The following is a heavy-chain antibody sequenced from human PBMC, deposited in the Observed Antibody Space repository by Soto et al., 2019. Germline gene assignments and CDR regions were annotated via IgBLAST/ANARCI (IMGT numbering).Heavy chain of an antibody. Sequence: SETLSLTCAISGGSFSGYYWSWIRQPPGKGLEWIGEINHDGITNYNPSLKSRVTISLDTSKNQFSLKLTSVTAADTAVYYCAGRYCTGGSCYRPWGQGTWSPSPQ. V-gene: IGHV4-34*01. CDR3: AGRYCTGGSCYRP. CDR2: INHDGIT. D-gene: IGHD2-15*01. J-gene: IGHJ4*02. CDR1: GGSFSGYY.